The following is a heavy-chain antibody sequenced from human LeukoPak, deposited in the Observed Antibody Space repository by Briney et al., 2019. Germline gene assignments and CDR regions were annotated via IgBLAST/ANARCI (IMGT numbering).Heavy chain of an antibody. Sequence: SCKASGYTFTSYAMNWVRQAPGKGLEWVAVIWYDGSNKYYADSVKGRFTISRDNSKNTLYLQMNSLRAEDTAVYYCAVADGGMDVWGQGTTVTVSS. D-gene: IGHD6-19*01. CDR2: IWYDGSNK. V-gene: IGHV3-33*01. CDR1: GYTFTSYA. CDR3: AVADGGMDV. J-gene: IGHJ6*02.